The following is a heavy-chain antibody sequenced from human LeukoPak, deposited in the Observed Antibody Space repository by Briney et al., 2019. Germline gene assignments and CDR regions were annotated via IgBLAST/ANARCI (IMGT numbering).Heavy chain of an antibody. CDR3: AEDGRYWD. CDR2: MSGSAGNT. D-gene: IGHD1-14*01. CDR1: GFTFSSEA. V-gene: IGHV3-23*01. Sequence: GGSLRLSCAASGFTFSSEAMTWVRQAPGKGLEWVSAMSGSAGNTYYADSVKGRFTISRDNSKNTLYLQMNRLRAEDTAVYYCAEDGRYWDWGQGTLVTVSS. J-gene: IGHJ4*02.